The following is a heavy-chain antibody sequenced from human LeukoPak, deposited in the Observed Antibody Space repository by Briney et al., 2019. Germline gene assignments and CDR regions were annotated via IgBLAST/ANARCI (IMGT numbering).Heavy chain of an antibody. V-gene: IGHV3-21*01. Sequence: KTGGSLRLSCAASGFTFSSYSMNWVRQAPGKGLEWVSSISSSSSYIYYADSVKGRFTISRDNAKNSLYLHMNSLRAEDTAVYYCARDRIAAADLGGYYFDYWGQGTLVTVSS. CDR2: ISSSSSYI. CDR3: ARDRIAAADLGGYYFDY. CDR1: GFTFSSYS. J-gene: IGHJ4*02. D-gene: IGHD6-13*01.